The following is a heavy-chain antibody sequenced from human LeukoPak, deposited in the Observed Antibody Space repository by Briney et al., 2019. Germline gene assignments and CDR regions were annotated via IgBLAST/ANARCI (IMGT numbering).Heavy chain of an antibody. CDR2: ISGSGGST. D-gene: IGHD4-23*01. V-gene: IGHV3-23*01. J-gene: IGHJ4*02. Sequence: GGSLRLSCAASGFTFSSYAMSWVRQAPGKGLEWVSAISGSGGSTYYADSVKGRFTISRDNSKNTLYLQMNSLGAEDTAVYYCAKDQRWYRETTDYWGQGTLVTVSS. CDR3: AKDQRWYRETTDY. CDR1: GFTFSSYA.